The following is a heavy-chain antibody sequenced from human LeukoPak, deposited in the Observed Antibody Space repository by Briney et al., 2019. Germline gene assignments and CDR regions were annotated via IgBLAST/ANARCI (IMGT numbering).Heavy chain of an antibody. D-gene: IGHD6-13*01. J-gene: IGHJ4*02. CDR2: INHSGST. CDR3: ASEEYSSSPDY. Sequence: PSETLSLTCAVYRGSFSGYYWSWIRQPPGKGLEWIGEINHSGSTNYNPSLKSRVTISVDTSKNQFSLKLSSVTAADTAVYYCASEEYSSSPDYWGQGTLVTVSS. CDR1: RGSFSGYY. V-gene: IGHV4-34*01.